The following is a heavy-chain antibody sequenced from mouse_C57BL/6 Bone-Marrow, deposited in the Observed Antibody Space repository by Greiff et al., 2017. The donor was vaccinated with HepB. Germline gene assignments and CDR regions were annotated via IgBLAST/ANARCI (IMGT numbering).Heavy chain of an antibody. CDR2: INPNNGGT. J-gene: IGHJ2*01. CDR3: ASGGSSHYFDY. D-gene: IGHD1-1*01. CDR1: GYTFTDYY. Sequence: SGYTFTDYYMNWVKQSHGKSLEWIGDINPNNGGTSYNQKFKSKATLTVDKSSSTAYMELRSLTSEDSAVYYCASGGSSHYFDYWGQGTTLTVSS. V-gene: IGHV1-26*01.